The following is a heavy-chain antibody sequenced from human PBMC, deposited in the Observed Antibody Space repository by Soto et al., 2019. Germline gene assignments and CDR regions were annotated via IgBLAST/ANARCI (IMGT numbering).Heavy chain of an antibody. CDR1: GFTFSSYA. CDR3: ARGYGDYVIYYGMDV. CDR2: ISYDGSNK. V-gene: IGHV3-30-3*01. J-gene: IGHJ6*02. D-gene: IGHD4-17*01. Sequence: GGSLRLSCAASGFTFSSYAMHWVRQAPGKGLEWVAVISYDGSNKYYADSVKGRFTISRDNSKNTLYLQMNSLRAEDTAVYYCARGYGDYVIYYGMDVWGQGTTVTVSS.